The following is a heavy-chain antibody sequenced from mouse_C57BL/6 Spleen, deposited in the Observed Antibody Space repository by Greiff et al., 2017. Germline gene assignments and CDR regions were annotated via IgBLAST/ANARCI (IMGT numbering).Heavy chain of an antibody. CDR3: ARETYSNYFDY. D-gene: IGHD2-5*01. Sequence: EVKLVESEGGLVQPGSSMKLSCTASGFTFSDYYMAWVRQVPEKGLEWVANINYDGSSTNYPDTLKSLFIISRDNAKNILYLQMSSLKSEDTATYYCARETYSNYFDYWGQGTTLTVSS. V-gene: IGHV5-16*01. CDR1: GFTFSDYY. J-gene: IGHJ2*01. CDR2: INYDGSST.